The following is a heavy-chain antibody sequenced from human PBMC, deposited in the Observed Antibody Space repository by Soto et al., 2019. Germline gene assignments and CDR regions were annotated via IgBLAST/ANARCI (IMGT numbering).Heavy chain of an antibody. Sequence: SVKVSCKASGGTFSSYAISWVRQAPGQGLEWMGGIIPIFGTANYAQTFQGRVTVTADKSTSTAYMELSSLRSEDTAVYYCARDNKVVGATSFYYYYGMDVWGQGTTVTVSS. J-gene: IGHJ6*02. CDR2: IIPIFGTA. CDR1: GGTFSSYA. D-gene: IGHD1-26*01. V-gene: IGHV1-69*06. CDR3: ARDNKVVGATSFYYYYGMDV.